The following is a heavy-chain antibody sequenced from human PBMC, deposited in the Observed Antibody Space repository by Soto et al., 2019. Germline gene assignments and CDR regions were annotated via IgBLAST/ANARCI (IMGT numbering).Heavy chain of an antibody. CDR2: IYLSGAT. CDR3: AGVMGSGNYLFDY. Sequence: SETLSLTCTVSGGSITSRNWWTWVRQPPGKGLEWIGEIYLSGATYYNPSLTSRVTISLDKSKNQFSLNLTSVTAADTAMYYCAGVMGSGNYLFDYWGRGTLVTVSS. J-gene: IGHJ4*02. V-gene: IGHV4-4*02. CDR1: GGSITSRNW. D-gene: IGHD3-10*01.